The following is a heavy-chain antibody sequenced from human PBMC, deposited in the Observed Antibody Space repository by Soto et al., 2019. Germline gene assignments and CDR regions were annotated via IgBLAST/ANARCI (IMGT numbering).Heavy chain of an antibody. CDR3: ARLTGGDTVTTTAFDI. D-gene: IGHD4-17*01. J-gene: IGHJ3*02. V-gene: IGHV3-30*03. CDR1: GFTFSSYG. Sequence: QVQLVESGGGVVQPGRSLRLSCAASGFTFSSYGMHWVRQAPGKGLEWVAVISYDGSNKYYADSVKGRFTISRDNSKNTLYLQMNSLRAEDTAVYYCARLTGGDTVTTTAFDIWGQGTMVTVSS. CDR2: ISYDGSNK.